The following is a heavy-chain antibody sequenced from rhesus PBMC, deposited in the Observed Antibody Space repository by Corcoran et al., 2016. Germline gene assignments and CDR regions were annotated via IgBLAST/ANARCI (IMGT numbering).Heavy chain of an antibody. CDR2: IPYSGST. Sequence: QVQLQESGPGLVKPSETLSLTCAVSGYSISSGYYWSWIRQPPGKGLEWIGYIPYSGSTSYNPSLKSRVTISRDTSKNQFSLKLSSVTAADTAVYYCARGPHYSGSYYFDYWGQGVLVTVSS. D-gene: IGHD3-16*01. CDR3: ARGPHYSGSYYFDY. CDR1: GYSISSGYY. V-gene: IGHV4-122*02. J-gene: IGHJ4*01.